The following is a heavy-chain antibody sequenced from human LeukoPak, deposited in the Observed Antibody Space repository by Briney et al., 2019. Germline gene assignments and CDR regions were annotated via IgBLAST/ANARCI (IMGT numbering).Heavy chain of an antibody. J-gene: IGHJ4*02. D-gene: IGHD2/OR15-2a*01. CDR3: AKEVLSDSRFDY. V-gene: IGHV3-23*01. CDR2: ISASGGRT. CDR1: GFTFRTYA. Sequence: GGSLRLSCAASGFTFRTYAMGWVRQAPGKGLEWVSTISASGGRTYYADSLKGRLTISRDNSKNTLHLQMNSLKAEDTAVYYCAKEVLSDSRFDYWGQGTLVTVSS.